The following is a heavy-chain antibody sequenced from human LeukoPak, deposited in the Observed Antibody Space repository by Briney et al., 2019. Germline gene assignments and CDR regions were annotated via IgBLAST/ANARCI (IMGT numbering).Heavy chain of an antibody. CDR1: GFTFSSYA. Sequence: GGSLRLSCAASGFTFSSYAMSWVRQAPGKGLEWVSAISGSGGSAYYADSVKGRFTISRDNSKNTLYLQMNSLRAEDTAVYYCAKGGYSGYDYIGYWGQGTLVTVSS. CDR2: ISGSGGSA. D-gene: IGHD5-12*01. J-gene: IGHJ4*02. V-gene: IGHV3-23*01. CDR3: AKGGYSGYDYIGY.